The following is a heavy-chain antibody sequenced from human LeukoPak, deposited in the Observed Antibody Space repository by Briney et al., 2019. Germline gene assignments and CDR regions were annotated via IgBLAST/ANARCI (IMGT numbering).Heavy chain of an antibody. J-gene: IGHJ4*02. CDR2: IYTSGST. CDR1: GGSISSGSYY. V-gene: IGHV4-61*02. Sequence: SQTLSLTCTVSGGSISSGSYYWSWIRQPAGKGLEWIGRIYTSGSTNYNPSLKSRVTISVDTSKNQFSLKLSSVTAADTAVYYCARIVVVPADPHYFDYWGQGTLVTVTS. D-gene: IGHD2-2*01. CDR3: ARIVVVPADPHYFDY.